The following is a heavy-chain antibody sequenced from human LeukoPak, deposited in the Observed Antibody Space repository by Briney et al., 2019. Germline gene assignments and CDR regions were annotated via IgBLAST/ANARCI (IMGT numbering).Heavy chain of an antibody. CDR3: ARLAYYDSSGLGNYFDY. CDR2: IDPGDSDT. Sequence: GESLKISCQVSGYSFTNYWIGWVRQMPGKGLEWMGSIDPGDSDTRYSPSFQGQVTISADKSISTAYLQWSSLKASDTAMYYCARLAYYDSSGLGNYFDYWGQGTLVTVSS. V-gene: IGHV5-51*01. CDR1: GYSFTNYW. J-gene: IGHJ4*02. D-gene: IGHD3-22*01.